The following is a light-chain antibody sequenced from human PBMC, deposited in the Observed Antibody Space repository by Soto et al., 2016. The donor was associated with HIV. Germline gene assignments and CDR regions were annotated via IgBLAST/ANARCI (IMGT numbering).Light chain of an antibody. J-gene: IGKJ1*01. CDR2: AAS. CDR3: QQSYNTPRT. CDR1: QGISKW. Sequence: DIQMTQSPSSVSAAVGDRVTITCRASQGISKWLAWYQQKPGTAPKLLIHAASSLQSGVPSRFSGSGSGTDFTLIISSLQPEDFATYYCQQSYNTPRTFGQGTKVEIK. V-gene: IGKV1-12*01.